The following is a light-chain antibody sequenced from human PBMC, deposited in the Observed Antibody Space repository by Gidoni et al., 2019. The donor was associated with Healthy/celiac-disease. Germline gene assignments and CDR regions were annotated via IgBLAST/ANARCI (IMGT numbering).Light chain of an antibody. J-gene: IGKJ1*01. CDR3: QQYYSTPWT. CDR1: QSVLYSSNNKNY. V-gene: IGKV4-1*01. Sequence: DIVMTQSPDSLAVSLGARATINCKSSQSVLYSSNNKNYLAWYQQKPGQPPKLLIYWASTRESGVPDRFSGSGSGTDFTLTISSLQAEDVAVYYCQQYYSTPWTFXQXTKVXIK. CDR2: WAS.